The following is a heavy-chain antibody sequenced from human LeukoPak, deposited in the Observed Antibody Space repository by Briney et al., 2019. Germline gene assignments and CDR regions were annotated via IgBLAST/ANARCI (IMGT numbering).Heavy chain of an antibody. CDR3: ARGKWPGASDI. V-gene: IGHV4-31*03. D-gene: IGHD5-12*01. CDR2: IYYSGST. Sequence: SQTLSLTCTVSGGSISSGGYYWSWIRQHPGKGLEWIGYIYYSGSTNYNPSLKSRVTISVDTSKNQFSLKLSSVTAADTAVYYCARGKWPGASDIWGQGTMVTVSS. J-gene: IGHJ3*02. CDR1: GGSISSGGYY.